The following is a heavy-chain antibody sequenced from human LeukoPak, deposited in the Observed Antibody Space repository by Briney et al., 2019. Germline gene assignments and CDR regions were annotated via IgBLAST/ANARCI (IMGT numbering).Heavy chain of an antibody. CDR1: GFTFRTYA. CDR3: AKVIAVTIDYYFDY. D-gene: IGHD2-15*01. V-gene: IGHV3-23*01. J-gene: IGHJ4*02. Sequence: PGGSLRLSCVASGFTFRTYAMSWVRQAPGKGLEWVSGISDSGGTTYYVDSVKGRFTISRDNSKNTLYLQMNSLRAEDTAVYYCAKVIAVTIDYYFDYWGQGTLVTVSS. CDR2: ISDSGGTT.